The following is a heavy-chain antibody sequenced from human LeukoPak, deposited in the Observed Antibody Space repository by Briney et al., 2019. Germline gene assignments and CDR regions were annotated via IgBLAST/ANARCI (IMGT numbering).Heavy chain of an antibody. D-gene: IGHD3-10*01. V-gene: IGHV3-23*01. J-gene: IGHJ4*02. CDR1: GFTFSSYA. Sequence: PGGSLRLSCAASGFTFSSYAMSWVRQAPGKGLEWVSAISGSGGSTYYADSVKGRFTISRDNSKNTLYLQMNSLRAEDTALYYCAKAPMVRGAFFDYWGQGTLVTVSS. CDR2: ISGSGGST. CDR3: AKAPMVRGAFFDY.